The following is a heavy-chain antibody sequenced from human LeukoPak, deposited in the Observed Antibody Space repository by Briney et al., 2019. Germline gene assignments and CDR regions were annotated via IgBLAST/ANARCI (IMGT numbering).Heavy chain of an antibody. CDR3: ARGEEKATITALDS. Sequence: KTGGSLRLSCAASGFTFSNYDMHWVRQAPGKGLKWVSAISSSSSYIYYADSIKGRFTISRDNAENSLYLQINSLRAVDTAVYFCARGEEKATITALDSWGQGTLVTVSS. J-gene: IGHJ4*02. D-gene: IGHD5-24*01. CDR2: ISSSSSYI. CDR1: GFTFSNYD. V-gene: IGHV3-21*01.